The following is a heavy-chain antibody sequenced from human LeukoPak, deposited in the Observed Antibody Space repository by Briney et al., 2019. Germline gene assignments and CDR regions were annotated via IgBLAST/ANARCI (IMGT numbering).Heavy chain of an antibody. Sequence: SETLSLTCTVSGGFISSGGYYWSWIRQHPGKGLEWIGYIYYSGSTYYNPSLKSRVTISVDTSKNQFSLKLSSVTAADTAVYYCARHYYDRYYYYGMDVWGQGTTVTVSS. CDR2: IYYSGST. J-gene: IGHJ6*02. D-gene: IGHD3-3*01. CDR1: GGFISSGGYY. CDR3: ARHYYDRYYYYGMDV. V-gene: IGHV4-31*03.